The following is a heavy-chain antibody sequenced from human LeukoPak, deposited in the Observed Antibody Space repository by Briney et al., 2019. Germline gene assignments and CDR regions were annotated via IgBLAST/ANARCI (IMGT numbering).Heavy chain of an antibody. J-gene: IGHJ4*02. CDR2: IIPILGIA. Sequence: SVKVSCKASGGTFSSYAISWVRQAPGQGLEWMGRIIPILGIANYAQKFQGRVTITADKSTSTAYMELSSLRSEDTAVYYCARVYGSGNLDYWGQGTLVTVSS. CDR3: ARVYGSGNLDY. CDR1: GGTFSSYA. D-gene: IGHD3-10*01. V-gene: IGHV1-69*04.